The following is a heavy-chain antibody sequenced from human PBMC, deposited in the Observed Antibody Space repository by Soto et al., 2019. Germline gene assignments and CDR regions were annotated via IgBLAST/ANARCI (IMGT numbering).Heavy chain of an antibody. D-gene: IGHD6-19*01. Sequence: QVQLMESGGGVVQPGRSLRLSCAASGFTFSSYGMHWVRQAPGKGLEWVAVISYDGSNKYYADSVKGRFTISRDNSKNTLYLQMNSLRAEDTAVYYCAKGDLRRGRAVASRDNGDYFDYWGQGTLVTVSS. V-gene: IGHV3-30*18. CDR3: AKGDLRRGRAVASRDNGDYFDY. CDR2: ISYDGSNK. J-gene: IGHJ4*02. CDR1: GFTFSSYG.